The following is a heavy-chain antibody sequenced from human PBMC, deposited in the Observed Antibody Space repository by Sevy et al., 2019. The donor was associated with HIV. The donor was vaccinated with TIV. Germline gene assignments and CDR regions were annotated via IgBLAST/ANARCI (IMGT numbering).Heavy chain of an antibody. Sequence: GGSLRLSCSASGFTFRSFSMHWVRQAPGKVLEWVAAIWYDGRTKQYADSVKGRFTISRDNSKNMLNLEMNSLRAEDTSLYVSARDSARVIVPTAGFDSWGQGTVVTVSS. J-gene: IGHJ5*01. CDR1: GFTFRSFS. V-gene: IGHV3-33*01. CDR3: ARDSARVIVPTAGFDS. D-gene: IGHD1-1*01. CDR2: IWYDGRTK.